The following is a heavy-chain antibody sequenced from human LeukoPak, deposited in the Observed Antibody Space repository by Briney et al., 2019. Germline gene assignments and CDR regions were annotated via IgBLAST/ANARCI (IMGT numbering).Heavy chain of an antibody. D-gene: IGHD3-22*01. V-gene: IGHV4-4*07. Sequence: SETLSLTCTVSGGSISSYYWSWLRQPAGKGLEGIGRIYTSGSTNYNPSLKSRFTMSVDTSKNQFSLKLISVPAADTAVYYCASTYHSSGFDAFDIWGQGTMVTVSS. J-gene: IGHJ3*02. CDR1: GGSISSYY. CDR2: IYTSGST. CDR3: ASTYHSSGFDAFDI.